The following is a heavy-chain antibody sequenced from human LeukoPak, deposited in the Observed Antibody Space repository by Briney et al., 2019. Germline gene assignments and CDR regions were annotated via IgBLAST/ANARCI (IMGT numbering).Heavy chain of an antibody. CDR2: ISYDGSYK. J-gene: IGHJ6*04. CDR3: AKEKTYSSSWSYYYYGMDV. D-gene: IGHD6-13*01. Sequence: PGRSLRLSCTASGFTFSSYGMHWVRQAPGKGLEWVAVISYDGSYKYSADSVKGRFTISRDNSKNTLYLRMNSLRAEDTAVYYCAKEKTYSSSWSYYYYGMDVWGKGTTVTVSS. CDR1: GFTFSSYG. V-gene: IGHV3-30*18.